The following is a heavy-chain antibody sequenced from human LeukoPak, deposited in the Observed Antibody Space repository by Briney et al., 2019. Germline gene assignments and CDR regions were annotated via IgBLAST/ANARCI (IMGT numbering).Heavy chain of an antibody. CDR1: GYTFTGYY. CDR2: IDLGSGGT. D-gene: IGHD2/OR15-2a*01. Sequence: ASVKVSCRASGYTFTGYYMHWVRQAPGPGLEWMGRIDLGSGGTTYAQKFQGRVTLTRDTSISTAYMELSRLRSDDTAVFYCARVFYGYVDYWGQGTLVTVSS. J-gene: IGHJ4*02. CDR3: ARVFYGYVDY. V-gene: IGHV1-2*02.